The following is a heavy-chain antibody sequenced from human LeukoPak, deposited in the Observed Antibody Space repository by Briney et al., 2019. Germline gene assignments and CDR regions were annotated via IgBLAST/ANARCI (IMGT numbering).Heavy chain of an antibody. J-gene: IGHJ4*02. CDR3: ARDVRSSSNTSIEADY. D-gene: IGHD5-18*01. Sequence: GGSLRLSCAASGFSFSSYGMNWVRQAPGKGLEWVSYISSGSGSIYYADSVKGRFTISRDNAKNSLYLQMNSLRDEDTAVYYCARDVRSSSNTSIEADYWGQGTLVTVSS. CDR1: GFSFSSYG. V-gene: IGHV3-48*02. CDR2: ISSGSGSI.